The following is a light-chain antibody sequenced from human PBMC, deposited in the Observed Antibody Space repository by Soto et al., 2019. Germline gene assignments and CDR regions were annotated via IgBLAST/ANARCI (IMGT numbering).Light chain of an antibody. CDR3: QQYNNWPRT. CDR2: DAS. J-gene: IGKJ1*01. CDR1: QSVSSN. Sequence: EIVLTQSPATLSVSPGERATLSCRASQSVSSNLAWYQQKPGQAPRLLIYDASTRATGIPARFGGSGSGTEFTLTISSLQSEDFAVYYCQQYNNWPRTFGQGTKVDIK. V-gene: IGKV3-15*01.